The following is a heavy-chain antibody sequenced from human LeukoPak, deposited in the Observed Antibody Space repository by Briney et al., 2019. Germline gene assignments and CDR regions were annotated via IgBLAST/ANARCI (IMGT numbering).Heavy chain of an antibody. V-gene: IGHV4-39*01. CDR3: ARHAPGSSWYGGGWFDP. J-gene: IGHJ5*02. Sequence: SETLSLTCTVSGGSISSSSYYWGWIRQPPGKGLEWIGSIYYSGSTYYNPSLKSRVTISVDTSKNQFSLKLSSVTAADTAVYYCARHAPGSSWYGGGWFDPWGQGTLVTVSS. D-gene: IGHD6-13*01. CDR2: IYYSGST. CDR1: GGSISSSSYY.